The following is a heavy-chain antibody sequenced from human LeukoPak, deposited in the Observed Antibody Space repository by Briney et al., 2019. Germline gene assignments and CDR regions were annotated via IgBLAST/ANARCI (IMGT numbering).Heavy chain of an antibody. D-gene: IGHD3-22*01. CDR3: AKYRITMIVVVIRDYFDY. V-gene: IGHV3-23*01. Sequence: GGSLRLSCAASGFTFSGYAMSWVRRAPGKGLEWVSAISGSGGSTYYADSVKGRFTISRDNSKNTLYLQMNSLRAEDTAVYYCAKYRITMIVVVIRDYFDYWGQGTLVTVSS. CDR1: GFTFSGYA. CDR2: ISGSGGST. J-gene: IGHJ4*02.